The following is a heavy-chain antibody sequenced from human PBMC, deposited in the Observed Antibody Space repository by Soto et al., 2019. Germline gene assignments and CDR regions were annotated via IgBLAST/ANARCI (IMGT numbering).Heavy chain of an antibody. Sequence: PWESLRLCCATSGFTFSDHAMHWVRQAPGEGLEWVSGIRGDLVTTPYADSVKGRFTISRDNSKNTLYIQMNSPRAEDTAIYYCVKEGKMGVEGFDFWGQGTLITVSS. CDR3: VKEGKMGVEGFDF. J-gene: IGHJ4*02. CDR2: IRGDLVTT. V-gene: IGHV3-23*01. D-gene: IGHD1-26*01. CDR1: GFTFSDHA.